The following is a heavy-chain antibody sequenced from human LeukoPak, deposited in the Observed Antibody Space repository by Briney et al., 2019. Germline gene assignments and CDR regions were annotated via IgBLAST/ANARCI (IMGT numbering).Heavy chain of an antibody. CDR2: IYSNGTT. Sequence: GGSLRLSCAASGFTVSSNYMSWVRQAPGKGLEWVSIIYSNGTTYYADSVKGRFTISRDNSKNTVYLQMNSLRAEDTAVYYCARPGAAVAGTAFNYWGQGTLVTVSS. J-gene: IGHJ4*02. CDR1: GFTVSSNY. D-gene: IGHD6-13*01. V-gene: IGHV3-66*04. CDR3: ARPGAAVAGTAFNY.